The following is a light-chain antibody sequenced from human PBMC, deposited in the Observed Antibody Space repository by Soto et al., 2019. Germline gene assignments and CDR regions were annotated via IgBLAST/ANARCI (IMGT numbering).Light chain of an antibody. J-gene: IGKJ4*01. CDR3: QQYYSYPLT. CDR2: AAS. Sequence: ALRMTQSPSSLSASTGDRVTITCRASQGISSYLAWYQQKPGKAPKLLIYAASTLQSGVPSRFSGSGSGTDFTLTISCLQSEDFATYYCQQYYSYPLTFGGGTKVETK. CDR1: QGISSY. V-gene: IGKV1-8*01.